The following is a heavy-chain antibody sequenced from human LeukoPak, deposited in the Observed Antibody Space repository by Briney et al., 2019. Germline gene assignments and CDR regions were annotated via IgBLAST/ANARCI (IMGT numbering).Heavy chain of an antibody. CDR1: GGSISSYY. J-gene: IGHJ6*02. V-gene: IGHV4-59*12. D-gene: IGHD3-10*01. CDR2: IYYSGST. CDR3: ATYYYGSGSYYYYGMDV. Sequence: SETLSLTCTVSGGSISSYYWSWIRQPPGKGLEWIGYIYYSGSTNYNPSLKSRVTISVDTSKNQFSLKLSSVTAADTAVYYCATYYYGSGSYYYYGMDVWGQGTTVTVSS.